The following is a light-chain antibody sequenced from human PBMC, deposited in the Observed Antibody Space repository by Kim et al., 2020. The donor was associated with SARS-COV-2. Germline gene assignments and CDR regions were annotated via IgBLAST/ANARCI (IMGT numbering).Light chain of an antibody. Sequence: ITISRTGTSSDVGGYNYVSWYQQHPGKAPKLMIYDVSKRPSGVSNRFSGSKSGNTASLTISGLQAEDEADYYCSSYTSSSTFEGVVFGGGTQLTVL. V-gene: IGLV2-14*04. CDR3: SSYTSSSTFEGVV. CDR1: SSDVGGYNY. J-gene: IGLJ2*01. CDR2: DVS.